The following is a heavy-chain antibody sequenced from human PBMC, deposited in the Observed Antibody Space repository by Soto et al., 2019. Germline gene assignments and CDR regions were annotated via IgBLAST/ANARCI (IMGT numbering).Heavy chain of an antibody. CDR2: ISSSSSYI. D-gene: IGHD3-10*01. CDR3: GSYYYGSGSYGPINFDY. J-gene: IGHJ4*02. Sequence: PGGSLRLSCAASGFTFSSYSMNWVRQAPGKGLEWVSSISSSSSYIYYADSVKGRFTISRDNAKNSLYLQMNSLRAEDTAVYYCGSYYYGSGSYGPINFDYWGQGTLVTVSS. V-gene: IGHV3-21*01. CDR1: GFTFSSYS.